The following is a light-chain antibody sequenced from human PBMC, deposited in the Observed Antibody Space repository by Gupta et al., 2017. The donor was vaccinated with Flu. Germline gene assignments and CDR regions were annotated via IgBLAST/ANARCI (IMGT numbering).Light chain of an antibody. J-gene: IGLJ2*01. CDR1: GLQKKY. Sequence: GQTTKITCTGDGLQKKYDYCYQRKTGQAPVLMMYKESEIHSGIPERFSGSSSETTHTLTISTVQAEAEADYYCQSAESSATFVLFGGGTKLTVL. CDR2: KES. V-gene: IGLV3-25*03. CDR3: QSAESSATFVL.